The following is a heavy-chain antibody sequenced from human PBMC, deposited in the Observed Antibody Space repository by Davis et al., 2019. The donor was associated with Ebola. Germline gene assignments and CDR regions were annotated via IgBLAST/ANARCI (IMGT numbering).Heavy chain of an antibody. Sequence: SETLSLTCTVPGGSFSSDNYYWSWIRQPPGKGLEWIGNIYYSGSTNYNSSLKSRVTISVDTSKNQFSLKLSPVTAADTAVYYCAREYGGNFDYWGQGTLVTVSS. CDR2: IYYSGST. D-gene: IGHD4-23*01. CDR3: AREYGGNFDY. J-gene: IGHJ4*02. CDR1: GGSFSSDNYY. V-gene: IGHV4-61*01.